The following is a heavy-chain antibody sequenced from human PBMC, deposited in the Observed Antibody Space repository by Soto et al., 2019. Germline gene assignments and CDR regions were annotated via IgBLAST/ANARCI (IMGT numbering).Heavy chain of an antibody. V-gene: IGHV3-48*04. CDR2: ISSSSSYT. J-gene: IGHJ5*02. CDR3: ARGGNIVGANRGWFDP. CDR1: GFTFSTYA. D-gene: IGHD1-26*01. Sequence: EVQLLESGGDLVQPGGSLRLSCAASGFTFSTYAMSWVRQAPGKGLEWVSYISSSSSYTNYADSVKGRFTISRDNAKNSLYLQMNSLRAEDTAVYYCARGGNIVGANRGWFDPWGQGTLVTVSS.